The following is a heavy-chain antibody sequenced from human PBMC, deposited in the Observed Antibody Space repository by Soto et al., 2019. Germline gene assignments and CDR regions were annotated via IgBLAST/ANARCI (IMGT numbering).Heavy chain of an antibody. J-gene: IGHJ6*02. CDR1: GGTFSSYA. Sequence: QVQLVQSGAEVKKPGSSVKVSCKASGGTFSSYAINWVRQAPGQGLEWMGGIIPIFGTADYAQKFQGRVTITADESTSTAYMEPCSPRSEDTAVYYCARSLPGTYYYYGMDVWGQGTTVTVSS. V-gene: IGHV1-69*12. D-gene: IGHD1-1*01. CDR3: ARSLPGTYYYYGMDV. CDR2: IIPIFGTA.